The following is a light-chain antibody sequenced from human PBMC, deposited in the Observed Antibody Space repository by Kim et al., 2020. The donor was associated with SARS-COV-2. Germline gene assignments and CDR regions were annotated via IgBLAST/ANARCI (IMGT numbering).Light chain of an antibody. CDR2: DVS. CDR3: SSYTSSSTYV. Sequence: GQSITVSCTGTSSDVGGYNYVSWYQQHPGKAPKRMIYDVSKRPSGVSKRFSGSKSGNTASLTISGLQAEDEADYYCSSYTSSSTYVFGTGTKVTVL. J-gene: IGLJ1*01. CDR1: SSDVGGYNY. V-gene: IGLV2-14*04.